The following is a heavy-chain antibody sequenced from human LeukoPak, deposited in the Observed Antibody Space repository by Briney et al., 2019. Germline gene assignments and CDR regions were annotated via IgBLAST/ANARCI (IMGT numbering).Heavy chain of an antibody. D-gene: IGHD3-10*01. CDR2: INPILGIA. CDR3: ARGLITMVRGALGY. Sequence: SVKVSCKASGGTFSSYAISWVRQAPGQGLEWMGRINPILGIANYAQKFQGRVTMTRNTSISTAYMELSSLRSEDTAVYYCARGLITMVRGALGYWGQGTLVTVSS. V-gene: IGHV1-69*04. CDR1: GGTFSSYA. J-gene: IGHJ4*02.